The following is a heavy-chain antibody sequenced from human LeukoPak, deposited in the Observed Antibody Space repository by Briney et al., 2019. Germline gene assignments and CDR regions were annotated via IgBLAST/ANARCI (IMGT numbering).Heavy chain of an antibody. J-gene: IGHJ4*02. V-gene: IGHV3-23*01. CDR1: GFSVSSFG. Sequence: GGSLRLSCAVSGFSVSSFGMSWVRQAPGKGLEWISAVSLNGETTWYADSVKGRFTISRDNSKNTLYLQLTSLRAEDTAVYYCAQGFSSGWYPYWGQGSLVSVSS. D-gene: IGHD6-19*01. CDR3: AQGFSSGWYPY. CDR2: VSLNGETT.